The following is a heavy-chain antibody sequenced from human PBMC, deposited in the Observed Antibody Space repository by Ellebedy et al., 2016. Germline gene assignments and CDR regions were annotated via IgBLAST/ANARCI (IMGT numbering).Heavy chain of an antibody. Sequence: SETLSLTXTVSGGSVSSGSYYWSWIRQPPGKGLEWIGYIYYSGSTNYNPSLKSRVTISVDTSKNQFSLKLSSVTAADTAVYYCARVGWTIEYFQHWGQGTLVTVSS. CDR2: IYYSGST. D-gene: IGHD6-19*01. J-gene: IGHJ1*01. CDR3: ARVGWTIEYFQH. V-gene: IGHV4-61*01. CDR1: GGSVSSGSYY.